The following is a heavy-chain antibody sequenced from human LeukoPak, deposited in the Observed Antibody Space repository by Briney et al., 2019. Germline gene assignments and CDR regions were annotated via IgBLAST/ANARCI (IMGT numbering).Heavy chain of an antibody. CDR1: GGSINSYY. J-gene: IGHJ6*03. CDR3: ARGGSEKRLTYYYYYYMDV. Sequence: SETLSLTCTVSGGSINSYYWSWIRQPPGKGLEWIGYIYYSGSTNYNPSLKSRVTISVDTSKNQFSLKLSSVTAADTAVYYCARGGSEKRLTYYYYYYMDVWGKGTTVTVSS. V-gene: IGHV4-59*01. D-gene: IGHD3-10*01. CDR2: IYYSGST.